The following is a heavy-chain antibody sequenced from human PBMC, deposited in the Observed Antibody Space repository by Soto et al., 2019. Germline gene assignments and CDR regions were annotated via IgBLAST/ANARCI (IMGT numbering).Heavy chain of an antibody. Sequence: GESLKISCKGSGYSFTSYWIGWVRQMPGKGLEWMGIIYPGDSDTRYSPSFQGQVTISADKSISTAYLQWSSLKASDTAMYYCASIATPSDYGDYYFDYWGQGTLVTVSS. CDR2: IYPGDSDT. J-gene: IGHJ4*02. V-gene: IGHV5-51*01. D-gene: IGHD4-17*01. CDR1: GYSFTSYW. CDR3: ASIATPSDYGDYYFDY.